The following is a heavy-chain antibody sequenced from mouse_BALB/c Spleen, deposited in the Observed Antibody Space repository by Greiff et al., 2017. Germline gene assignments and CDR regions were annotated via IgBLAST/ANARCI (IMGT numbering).Heavy chain of an antibody. J-gene: IGHJ3*01. D-gene: IGHD2-14*01. V-gene: IGHV1-15*01. Sequence: VQLQQSGAELVRPGASVTLSCKASGYTFTDYEMHWVKQTPVHGLEWIGAIDPETGGTAYNQKFKGKATLTADKSSSTAYMELRSLTSEDSAVYYCTRNYRYDSFAYWGQGTLVTVSA. CDR1: GYTFTDYE. CDR3: TRNYRYDSFAY. CDR2: IDPETGGT.